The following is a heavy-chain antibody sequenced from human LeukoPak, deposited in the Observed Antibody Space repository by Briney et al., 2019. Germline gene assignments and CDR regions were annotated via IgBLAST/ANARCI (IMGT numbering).Heavy chain of an antibody. J-gene: IGHJ4*02. CDR2: VYPGDSES. D-gene: IGHD1-26*01. CDR1: GYSFSTYW. Sequence: GESLQISCKGSGYSFSTYWIGWVRQKPGKGLEWMGIVYPGDSESRYSPSFQGQVTISADRYISTASLQWSSLRASDTAVYFRGRLTGEGNYFEFWGQGTLVTVSS. V-gene: IGHV5-51*01. CDR3: GRLTGEGNYFEF.